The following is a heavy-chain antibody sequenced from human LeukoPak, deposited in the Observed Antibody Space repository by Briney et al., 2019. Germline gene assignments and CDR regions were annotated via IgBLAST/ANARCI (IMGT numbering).Heavy chain of an antibody. V-gene: IGHV4-4*07. J-gene: IGHJ4*02. CDR3: ARGSSSWYGSYFDY. CDR2: IYTSGST. Sequence: SETLSLTCTVSGGSISSYYWSWIRQPAGKGLEWIGRIYTSGSTNYNPSLKSRGTMSVDTSKNQFSLKLSSVTAADTAVYYCARGSSSWYGSYFDYWCQGTLVTVSS. CDR1: GGSISSYY. D-gene: IGHD6-13*01.